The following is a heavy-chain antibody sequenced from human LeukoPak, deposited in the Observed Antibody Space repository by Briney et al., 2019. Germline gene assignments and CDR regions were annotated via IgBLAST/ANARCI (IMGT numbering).Heavy chain of an antibody. CDR3: ARGYSSSSGRPDY. Sequence: PSETPSLTCTVSGGSISSYYWSWIRQPPGKGLEWIGYIYYSGSTNYNPSLKSRVTISVDTSKKQFSLKLSSVTAADTAVYYCARGYSSSSGRPDYWGQGTLVTVSS. D-gene: IGHD6-6*01. CDR2: IYYSGST. V-gene: IGHV4-59*08. J-gene: IGHJ4*02. CDR1: GGSISSYY.